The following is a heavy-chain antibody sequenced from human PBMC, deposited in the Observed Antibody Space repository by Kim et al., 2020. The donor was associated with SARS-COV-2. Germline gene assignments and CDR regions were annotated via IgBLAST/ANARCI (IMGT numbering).Heavy chain of an antibody. Sequence: GGSLRLSCAASGFTFSSYAMNWVRQAPGKGLEWVSVIYSGGTSTYYADSVKGRFTISSDNSKNTLYLQMNRLRAEDTAIYYCVKPAANYDPYYFDYWGQG. D-gene: IGHD4-4*01. CDR1: GFTFSSYA. CDR3: VKPAANYDPYYFDY. V-gene: IGHV3-23*03. J-gene: IGHJ4*02. CDR2: IYSGGTST.